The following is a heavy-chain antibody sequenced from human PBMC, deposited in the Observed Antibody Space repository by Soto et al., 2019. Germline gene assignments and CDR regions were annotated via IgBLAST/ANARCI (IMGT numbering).Heavy chain of an antibody. J-gene: IGHJ5*02. CDR3: ATSSRKHCRGDTCYENWFDP. CDR2: IIPLFGTT. D-gene: IGHD3-3*01. V-gene: IGHV1-69*01. CDR1: GDTFIISV. Sequence: GASVNVSCKASGDTFIISVISWARRVPGQGLELLGGIIPLFGTTNYAPKFQGRLTITADERTNTAYMDLSSLRSEDTAVYYCATSSRKHCRGDTCYENWFDPWGQGTQVTVSS.